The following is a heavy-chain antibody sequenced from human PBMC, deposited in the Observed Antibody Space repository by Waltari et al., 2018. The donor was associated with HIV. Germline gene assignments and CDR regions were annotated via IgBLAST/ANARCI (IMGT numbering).Heavy chain of an antibody. J-gene: IGHJ4*02. CDR1: GFTFSSYG. D-gene: IGHD6-13*01. V-gene: IGHV3-33*01. Sequence: QVQLVESGGGVVQPGRSLRLSCATSGFTFSSYGMHWVRQAPGRGVGWVTVIWYDGSKKYYADSVKGRFTISRDNSKNTLYLQMNSLRIEDTAVYYCARKYSSSWGAPFDYWGQGTLVTVSS. CDR2: IWYDGSKK. CDR3: ARKYSSSWGAPFDY.